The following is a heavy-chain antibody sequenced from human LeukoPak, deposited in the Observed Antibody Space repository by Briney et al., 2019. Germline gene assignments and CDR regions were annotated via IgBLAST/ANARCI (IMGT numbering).Heavy chain of an antibody. CDR1: GFTFSDYA. D-gene: IGHD1-7*01. V-gene: IGHV3-23*01. CDR3: VGTIAYRGSEY. J-gene: IGHJ4*02. Sequence: PGGSLRLSCTPSGFTFSDYAMSWVRQAPGKGLQWVSHISGSGGTAYYTDSVKGRFTISRDNAKNTVYLQMNNLGAEDTAVYYCVGTIAYRGSEYWGQGALVTVSS. CDR2: ISGSGGTA.